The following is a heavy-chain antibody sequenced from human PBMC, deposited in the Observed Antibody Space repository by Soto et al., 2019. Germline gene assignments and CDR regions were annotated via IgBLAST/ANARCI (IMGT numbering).Heavy chain of an antibody. D-gene: IGHD2-8*02. Sequence: SETLSLTCTVSGTSITGSSYWSWIRQPAGKGLEWIGRFSLSGTTNYNPSLRSRVTMSADVSKNQFSLRLTSVTAADTALYYCARGMTPPGAPAWYYFDSWGQGTLVTVSS. CDR3: ARGMTPPGAPAWYYFDS. J-gene: IGHJ4*02. CDR1: GTSITGSSY. V-gene: IGHV4-4*07. CDR2: FSLSGTT.